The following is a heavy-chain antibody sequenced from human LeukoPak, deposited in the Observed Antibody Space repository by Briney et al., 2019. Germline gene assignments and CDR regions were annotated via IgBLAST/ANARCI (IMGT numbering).Heavy chain of an antibody. J-gene: IGHJ4*02. D-gene: IGHD3/OR15-3a*01. CDR2: ISSSSSTI. Sequence: GGSLRLSCAASGFTFSSYWMSWVRQAPGKGLEWVSYISSSSSTIYYADSVKGRFTISRDNAKNSLYLQMNSLRAEDTAVYYCARWTGDACFDYWGQGTLVTVSS. V-gene: IGHV3-48*01. CDR1: GFTFSSYW. CDR3: ARWTGDACFDY.